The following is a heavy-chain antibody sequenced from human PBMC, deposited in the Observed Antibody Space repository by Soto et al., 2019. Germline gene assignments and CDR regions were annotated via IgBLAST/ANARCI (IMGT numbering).Heavy chain of an antibody. CDR1: GGTFSSYA. V-gene: IGHV1-69*13. D-gene: IGHD6-19*01. CDR2: IIPIFGTA. Sequence: GASVKVSCKASGGTFSSYAISWVRQAPGQGLEWMGGIIPIFGTANYAQKFQGRVTITADESTSTAYMELSSLRSEDTAVYYCYLFRAVAGTVFDYWGQGTLVNVSS. J-gene: IGHJ4*02. CDR3: YLFRAVAGTVFDY.